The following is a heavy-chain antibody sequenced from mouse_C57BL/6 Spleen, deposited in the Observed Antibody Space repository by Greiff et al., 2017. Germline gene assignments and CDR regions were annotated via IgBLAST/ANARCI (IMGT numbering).Heavy chain of an antibody. CDR3: ARDEASECGYFDV. D-gene: IGHD6-1*01. J-gene: IGHJ1*03. Sequence: VQRVESGAELAKPGASVKLSCKASGYTFTSYWMHWVKQRPGQGLEWIGYINPSSGYTKYNQKFKDKATLTADQSSSTAYMQLSSLTYEDAAVYYCARDEASECGYFDVWGTGTTVTVSS. CDR2: INPSSGYT. V-gene: IGHV1-7*01. CDR1: GYTFTSYW.